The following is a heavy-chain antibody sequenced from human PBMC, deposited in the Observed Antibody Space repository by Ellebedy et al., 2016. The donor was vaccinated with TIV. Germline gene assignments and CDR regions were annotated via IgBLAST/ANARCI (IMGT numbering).Heavy chain of an antibody. J-gene: IGHJ5*02. CDR2: ISSSSSTI. Sequence: GESLKISCAASGFTFSSYSMNWVRQAPGKGLEWVSYISSSSSTIYYADSVKGRFTISRDNAKNTLYLQMNSLRAEDTAVYYCAKSWYYDFWSGYYHWGQGTLVTVSS. V-gene: IGHV3-48*01. CDR3: AKSWYYDFWSGYYH. D-gene: IGHD3-3*01. CDR1: GFTFSSYS.